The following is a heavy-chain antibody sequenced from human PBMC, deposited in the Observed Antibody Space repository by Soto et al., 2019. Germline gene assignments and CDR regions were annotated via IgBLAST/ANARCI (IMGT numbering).Heavy chain of an antibody. Sequence: GGSLRLSCAVSGFTFSSYAMSWVRQAPGKGLEWVSGISGSGGSTYSADSVKGRFTISRDNSKNTLYLQMNSLGVEDTAVYYCAKDRKSGSGWYWDYWGQGTLVTVSS. J-gene: IGHJ4*02. CDR2: ISGSGGST. D-gene: IGHD6-19*01. CDR1: GFTFSSYA. CDR3: AKDRKSGSGWYWDY. V-gene: IGHV3-23*01.